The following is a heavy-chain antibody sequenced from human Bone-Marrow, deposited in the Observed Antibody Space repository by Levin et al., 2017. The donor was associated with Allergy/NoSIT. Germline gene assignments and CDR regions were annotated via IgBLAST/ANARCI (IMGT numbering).Heavy chain of an antibody. V-gene: IGHV3-23*01. CDR1: GFTFSSYA. Sequence: GGSLRLSCAVSGFTFSSYALSWVRQVPGEGLEWVSGIGGSGVSAYYADSVRGRFTFSRDNSKNTLYLQMNNLSPEDTAIYYCAKDAYFYGSGSYFDHWGQGILVIVS. J-gene: IGHJ4*02. D-gene: IGHD3-10*01. CDR3: AKDAYFYGSGSYFDH. CDR2: IGGSGVSA.